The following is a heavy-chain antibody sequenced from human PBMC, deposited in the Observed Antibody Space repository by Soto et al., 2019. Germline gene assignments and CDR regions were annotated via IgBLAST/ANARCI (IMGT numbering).Heavy chain of an antibody. CDR1: GATFSSFA. CDR3: ASPLKWSGYYIAFDY. CDR2: IIPIFDTI. V-gene: IGHV1-69*01. Sequence: QVQLLQSGAKVKKPGSSVKVSCKASGATFSSFAFSWVRQAPGQGLEWMGVIIPIFDTISYAQKFQGRVTITADESTRTAYMELNSLTSDDTAVYYCASPLKWSGYYIAFDYWGQGTLVIVSS. J-gene: IGHJ4*02. D-gene: IGHD3-3*01.